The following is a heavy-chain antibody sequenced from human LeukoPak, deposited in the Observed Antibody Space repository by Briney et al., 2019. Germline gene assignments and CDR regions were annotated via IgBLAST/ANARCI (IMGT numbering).Heavy chain of an antibody. D-gene: IGHD1-26*01. Sequence: PSETLSLTCSVSGGPIRRYYWIWIRQPPGKGLEGIGYIHYSGSTKYNPSLKSRVAMSVGMSQNQFSLKLSSVTAADTAVYYCARHLKSRPLHAFDIRGQGTMVTVSP. CDR1: GGPIRRYY. V-gene: IGHV4-59*08. CDR2: IHYSGST. J-gene: IGHJ3*02. CDR3: ARHLKSRPLHAFDI.